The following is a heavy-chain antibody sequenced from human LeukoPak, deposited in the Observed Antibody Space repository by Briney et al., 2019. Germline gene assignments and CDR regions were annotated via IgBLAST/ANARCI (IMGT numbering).Heavy chain of an antibody. V-gene: IGHV1-2*06. CDR2: INPNSGGT. Sequence: AASVKVSCKASGYTFTGYYMHWVRQAPGQGLEWMGRINPNSGGTNYAQKFQGRVTMTRDTSISTAYMELSRLRSDDTAVYYCARGGSGSGYLYYFDYWGQGTLVSVSS. J-gene: IGHJ4*02. D-gene: IGHD3-10*01. CDR3: ARGGSGSGYLYYFDY. CDR1: GYTFTGYY.